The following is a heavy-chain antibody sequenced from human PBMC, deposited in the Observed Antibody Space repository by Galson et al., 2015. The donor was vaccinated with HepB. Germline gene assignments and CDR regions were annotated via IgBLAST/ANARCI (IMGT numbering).Heavy chain of an antibody. CDR3: AQGPYSTSSLVYFYHMDV. CDR2: ISYDGSNK. J-gene: IGHJ6*03. V-gene: IGHV3-30*18. D-gene: IGHD6-6*01. Sequence: SLRLSCAASGFIFSSYAMHWVRQAPGKGLDWVAVISYDGSNKYYADSVRGRFTISRDDSKNTLYLQMSSLRGDDTAVYYCAQGPYSTSSLVYFYHMDVWGTGTTVTASS. CDR1: GFIFSSYA.